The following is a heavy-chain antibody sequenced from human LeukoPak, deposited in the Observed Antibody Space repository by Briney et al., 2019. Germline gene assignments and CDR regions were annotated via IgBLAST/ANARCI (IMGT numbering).Heavy chain of an antibody. V-gene: IGHV3-53*05. Sequence: GGSLRLSCAASGFTVSSNYMSWVRQAPGKGLEGVSVIYSGGSTYYADSVKGRFTISRDNSKNTLYLQMNSLRAEDTAVYYCARTDCSSTSCYYDYWGQGTLVTVSS. D-gene: IGHD2-2*01. CDR2: IYSGGST. CDR1: GFTVSSNY. CDR3: ARTDCSSTSCYYDY. J-gene: IGHJ4*02.